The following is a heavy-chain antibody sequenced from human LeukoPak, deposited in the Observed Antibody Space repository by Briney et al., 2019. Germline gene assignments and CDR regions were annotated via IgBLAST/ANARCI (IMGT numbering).Heavy chain of an antibody. D-gene: IGHD6-13*01. CDR2: ISSSSSYI. Sequence: PGGSLRLSCAASGFTLSSYAMNWVRQAPGKGLEWVSSISSSSSYIYYADSVKGRFTISRDNAKNSLYLQMNSLRAEDTAVYYCARCSYSSSWKTSDYWGQGTLVTVSS. CDR1: GFTLSSYA. CDR3: ARCSYSSSWKTSDY. J-gene: IGHJ4*02. V-gene: IGHV3-21*01.